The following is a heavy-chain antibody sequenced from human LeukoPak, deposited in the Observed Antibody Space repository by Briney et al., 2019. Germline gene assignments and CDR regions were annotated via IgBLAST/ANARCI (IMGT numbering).Heavy chain of an antibody. CDR1: GFTFDDYA. Sequence: PGGSLRLSCAASGFTFDDYAMHWVRQAPGKGLEWVSGISWNSGSIGYADSVKGRFTISRDNAKNSLYLQMNSLRAEDTAVYYCARTNYDILTDRAFDIWGQGTMVTVSS. CDR2: ISWNSGSI. D-gene: IGHD3-9*01. V-gene: IGHV3-9*01. J-gene: IGHJ3*02. CDR3: ARTNYDILTDRAFDI.